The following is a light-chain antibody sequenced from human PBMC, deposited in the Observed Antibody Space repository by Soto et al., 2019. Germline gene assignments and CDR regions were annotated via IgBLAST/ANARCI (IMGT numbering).Light chain of an antibody. CDR3: QYYGSPRT. CDR1: QSVSSSY. V-gene: IGKV3-20*01. Sequence: EIVLTQSPGTLSLSPGERATLSCRASQSVSSSYLAWYQQKPGQAPRLLIYGSSSRATGIPDRFSGSGSGTVFTITISRLEPEDFAVYFCQYYGSPRTFGQGTKVDIK. J-gene: IGKJ1*01. CDR2: GSS.